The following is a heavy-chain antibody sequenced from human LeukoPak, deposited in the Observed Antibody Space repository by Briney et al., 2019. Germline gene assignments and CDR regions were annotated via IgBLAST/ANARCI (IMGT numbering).Heavy chain of an antibody. CDR3: ARDEDNSGRYYYYMDV. Sequence: SETLSLTCTVSGGSVSSGMYYWSWTRQPPGKGLEWIGYIYNSGSTNYNPSLKSRATISVDTSNNQFSLKLSYVTAADTAVYYCARDEDNSGRYYYYMDVWGKGTTVTVSS. CDR2: IYNSGST. D-gene: IGHD3-22*01. J-gene: IGHJ6*03. V-gene: IGHV4-61*01. CDR1: GGSVSSGMYY.